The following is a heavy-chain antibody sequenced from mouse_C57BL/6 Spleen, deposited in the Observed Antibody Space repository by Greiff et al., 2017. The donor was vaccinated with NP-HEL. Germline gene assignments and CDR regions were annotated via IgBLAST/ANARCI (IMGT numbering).Heavy chain of an antibody. D-gene: IGHD1-1*01. CDR2: IYPRSGST. CDR1: GYTFTSYG. CDR3: ARYYIGYYYAMDY. Sequence: QVQLQQSGAELARPGASVKLSCKASGYTFTSYGISWVKQRTGQGLEWIGEIYPRSGSTYYNEKFKGKATLTADKSSSTAYMELRSLTSEDSAVYFCARYYIGYYYAMDYWGQGTSVTVSS. J-gene: IGHJ4*01. V-gene: IGHV1-81*01.